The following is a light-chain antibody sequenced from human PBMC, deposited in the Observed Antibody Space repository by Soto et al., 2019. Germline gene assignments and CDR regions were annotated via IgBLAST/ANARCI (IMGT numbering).Light chain of an antibody. V-gene: IGLV2-14*01. J-gene: IGLJ3*02. CDR2: EVS. CDR1: SSDVGGYIY. CDR3: SSYTSRATWV. Sequence: QSALTQPAFVSGSPGQSITVSCTGTSSDVGGYIYVSWYQQHPGKAPKLMIYEVSNRPSGVSDRFSGSKSGNTASLTISGLQAEDEADYYCSSYTSRATWVFGGGTKVTVL.